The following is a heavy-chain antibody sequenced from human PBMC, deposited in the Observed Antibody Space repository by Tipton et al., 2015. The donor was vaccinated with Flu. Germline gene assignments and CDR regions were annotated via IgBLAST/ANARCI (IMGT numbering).Heavy chain of an antibody. D-gene: IGHD3-3*01. CDR1: GFTFDDYA. V-gene: IGHV3-9*01. J-gene: IGHJ4*02. Sequence: RSLRLSCSASGFTFDDYAMHWVRQAPGKGLEWVSGISWASGDFRYADSVKGRFTISRVNAKNSLYLQMNRLRDEDTALYHCGRARGGTNGYYEDGGQRTLVTVSS. CDR3: GRARGGTNGYYED. CDR2: ISWASGDF.